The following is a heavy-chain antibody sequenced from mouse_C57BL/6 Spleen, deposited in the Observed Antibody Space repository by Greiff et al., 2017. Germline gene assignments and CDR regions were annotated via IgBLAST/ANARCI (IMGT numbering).Heavy chain of an antibody. D-gene: IGHD1-1*01. Sequence: VQLQQSDAELVKPGASVTISCKVSGYTFTDHTIHWMKQRPEQGLEWIGYISPSDGSTKYNEKFKCKATLTADKSSSTAYMQLNSLTSEDSAVYFCARSYDYNGSTHFDYWGKGTTLTVSS. J-gene: IGHJ2*01. CDR1: GYTFTDHT. CDR3: ARSYDYNGSTHFDY. V-gene: IGHV1-78*01. CDR2: ISPSDGST.